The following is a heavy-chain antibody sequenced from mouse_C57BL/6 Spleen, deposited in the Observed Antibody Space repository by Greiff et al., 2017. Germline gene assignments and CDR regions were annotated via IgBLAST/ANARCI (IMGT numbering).Heavy chain of an antibody. D-gene: IGHD2-1*01. V-gene: IGHV2-2*01. CDR2: IWSGGST. CDR1: GFSLTSYG. J-gene: IGHJ3*01. Sequence: VKLQESGPGLVQPSQSLSITCTVSGFSLTSYGVHWVRQSPGKGLEWLGVIWSGGSTDYNAAFISRLSISKDNSKSQVFFKMNSLQADDTAIYYCARKGHYGNYPFAYWGQGTLVTVSA. CDR3: ARKGHYGNYPFAY.